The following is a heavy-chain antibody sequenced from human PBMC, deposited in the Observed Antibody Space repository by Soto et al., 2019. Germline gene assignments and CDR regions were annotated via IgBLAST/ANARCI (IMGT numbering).Heavy chain of an antibody. V-gene: IGHV3-74*03. CDR2: IYSDGSGP. D-gene: IGHD5-18*01. CDR3: ATLNSFGSDY. CDR1: GFTFSSYW. Sequence: GGSLRLSCAASGFTFSSYWMHWVRQAPGKGLEWVSRIYSDGSGPMYADSVKGRFTISRDNAKSTLYLQMNSLRAEDTAVYYCATLNSFGSDYWGQGTLVTVSS. J-gene: IGHJ4*02.